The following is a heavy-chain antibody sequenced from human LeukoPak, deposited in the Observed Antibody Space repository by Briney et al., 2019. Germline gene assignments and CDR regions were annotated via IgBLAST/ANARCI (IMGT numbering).Heavy chain of an antibody. J-gene: IGHJ5*02. CDR3: AKDPYSYGSGSYVWFDP. CDR1: GFTFSSYG. D-gene: IGHD3-10*01. Sequence: GGSLRLFCAASGFTFSSYGMHWFRQAPGEGLEWVAFIRYDGSNKYYADSVKGRFTISRDNSKNTLYLQMNSLRAEDTAVYYCAKDPYSYGSGSYVWFDPWGQGTLVTVSS. V-gene: IGHV3-30*02. CDR2: IRYDGSNK.